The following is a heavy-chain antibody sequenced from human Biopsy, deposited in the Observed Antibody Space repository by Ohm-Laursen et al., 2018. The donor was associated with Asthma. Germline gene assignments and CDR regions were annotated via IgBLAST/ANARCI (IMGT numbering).Heavy chain of an antibody. CDR2: IYYSGTT. CDR1: SGSGGYMRSGNYY. J-gene: IGHJ6*02. Sequence: GTLSLTCSLSSGSGGYMRSGNYYWGWIRQPPGKGLEWIGSIYYSGTTYYNPSRESRVTVSAHTSKNQFSLKLTSVTAADTAVYYCVRGSSSWHHGPFHYYYGLDVWGQGTTATVSS. V-gene: IGHV4-39*01. CDR3: VRGSSSWHHGPFHYYYGLDV. D-gene: IGHD6-13*01.